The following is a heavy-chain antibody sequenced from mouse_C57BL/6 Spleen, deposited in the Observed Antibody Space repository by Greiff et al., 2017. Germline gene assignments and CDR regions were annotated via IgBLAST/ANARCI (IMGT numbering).Heavy chain of an antibody. Sequence: QVQLQQPGAELVMPGASVKLSCKASGYTFTSYWMHWVKQRPGQGLEWIGEIDPSDSYTNYNQKFKGKSTLTVDKSSSTAYMQLSSLTSEDSAVYYCARKVVAHYYAMDYWGQGTSVTVSS. CDR2: IDPSDSYT. V-gene: IGHV1-69*01. CDR1: GYTFTSYW. J-gene: IGHJ4*01. D-gene: IGHD1-3*01. CDR3: ARKVVAHYYAMDY.